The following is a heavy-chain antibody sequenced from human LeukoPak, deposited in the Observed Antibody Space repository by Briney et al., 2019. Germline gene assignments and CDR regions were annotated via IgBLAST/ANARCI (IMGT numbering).Heavy chain of an antibody. Sequence: GSLRLSCAASGFTFSNYWMSWVRQAAGKGLEWVATITQDGSGKYYVDSVKGRFTISRDNAKNSLYLQMNSLRAEDTAVYYCARRYYYDGHYYFDYWGEGTLVTVSS. CDR1: GFTFSNYW. J-gene: IGHJ4*02. V-gene: IGHV3-7*05. CDR2: ITQDGSGK. D-gene: IGHD3-22*01. CDR3: ARRYYYDGHYYFDY.